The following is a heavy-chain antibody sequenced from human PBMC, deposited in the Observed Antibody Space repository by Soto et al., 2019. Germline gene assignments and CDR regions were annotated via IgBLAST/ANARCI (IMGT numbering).Heavy chain of an antibody. V-gene: IGHV4-59*01. D-gene: IGHD3-10*01. Sequence: PSETLSLTCTVSGGSMRSFYWSWIRQPPGKGLEWVGYCHDSGSTSYNPSLQSRVTISADTSKNQFSLDQSSVTAADTAKYYCARRWSGTDYWGQGILVTVSS. J-gene: IGHJ4*02. CDR2: CHDSGST. CDR3: ARRWSGTDY. CDR1: GGSMRSFY.